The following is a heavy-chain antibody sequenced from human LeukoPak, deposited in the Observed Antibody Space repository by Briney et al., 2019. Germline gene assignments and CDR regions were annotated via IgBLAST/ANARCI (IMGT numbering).Heavy chain of an antibody. V-gene: IGHV3-53*01. J-gene: IGHJ4*02. CDR2: IFSSGST. CDR1: GFTVSSNY. D-gene: IGHD5-24*01. CDR3: ATDGYIYFDN. Sequence: GGSLRLSCAASGFTVSSNYMSWVRAAPGKGLEWVSLIFSSGSTYYADSVKGRFTISRDNSENTLYLQMNSLRPEDTAVYYCATDGYIYFDNWGQGTLVTVSS.